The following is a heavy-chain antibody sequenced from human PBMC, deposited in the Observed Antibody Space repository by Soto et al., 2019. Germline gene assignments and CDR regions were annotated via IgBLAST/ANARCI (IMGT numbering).Heavy chain of an antibody. Sequence: EVQLLESGGGLVQPGGSLRLSCAASGFTFSSYAMSWVGQAPGKGLEWVSAISGSGGSTYYADSVKGRFTISRDNSKNTLYLQMNSLRAEDTAVYYCAKGGEHVNGYSYASYDYWGQGTLVTVSS. V-gene: IGHV3-23*01. J-gene: IGHJ4*02. CDR3: AKGGEHVNGYSYASYDY. CDR2: ISGSGGST. D-gene: IGHD5-18*01. CDR1: GFTFSSYA.